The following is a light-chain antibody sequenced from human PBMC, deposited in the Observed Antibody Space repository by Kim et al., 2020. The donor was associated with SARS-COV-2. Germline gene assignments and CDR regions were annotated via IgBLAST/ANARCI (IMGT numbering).Light chain of an antibody. CDR1: QNIGSN. Sequence: LSPGERATLSCRASQNIGSNLAWFQQKPGQAPRLLIYDASSRATGIPARFSGSGSGTDFTLTISSLEPEDFAVYYCQQRSTWPWTFGQGTKVDIK. V-gene: IGKV3-11*01. CDR3: QQRSTWPWT. CDR2: DAS. J-gene: IGKJ1*01.